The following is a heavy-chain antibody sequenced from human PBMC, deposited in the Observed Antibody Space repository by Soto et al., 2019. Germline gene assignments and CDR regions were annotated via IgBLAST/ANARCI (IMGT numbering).Heavy chain of an antibody. CDR3: ARAGSGYYDSSGYSKGNY. D-gene: IGHD3-22*01. CDR1: GFTFSTYS. V-gene: IGHV3-21*01. CDR2: ISSSSSYI. Sequence: EVPLVESGGGLVKPGGSLRLSCAASGFTFSTYSMNWVRQAPGKGLEWVSSISSSSSYIYYADSVKGRFTISRDNAKNSLYLQMNSLRAEDTAVYYCARAGSGYYDSSGYSKGNYWGQGTLVTVSS. J-gene: IGHJ4*02.